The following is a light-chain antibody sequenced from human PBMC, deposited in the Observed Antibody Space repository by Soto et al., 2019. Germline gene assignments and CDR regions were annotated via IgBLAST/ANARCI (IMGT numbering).Light chain of an antibody. V-gene: IGKV1-39*01. J-gene: IGKJ5*01. CDR3: QRTDSPPIS. CDR2: TAS. CDR1: QSISNY. Sequence: QAKCSVSAWVVNKGKSAFQASQSISNYLNWYQQKPGKAPKLLIYTASSLQSGVPSRFSGSGSGTDFTLTISSLQAEDLATQYCQRTDSPPISFDHGTRLEIK.